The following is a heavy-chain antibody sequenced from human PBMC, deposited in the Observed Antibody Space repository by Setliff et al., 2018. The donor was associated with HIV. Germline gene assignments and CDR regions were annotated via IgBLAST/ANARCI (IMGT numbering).Heavy chain of an antibody. D-gene: IGHD6-13*01. V-gene: IGHV4-39*02. CDR3: ARAFGSSWYGGGDYFDY. CDR1: GGSMSRSNYY. Sequence: SETLSLTCTVSGGSMSRSNYYWGWIRQSPGKGLEWIGSIYYTGSTYYNPSLKSRLTISVDTSKNQFSLTLNSVTAADSAVYYCARAFGSSWYGGGDYFDYWGQRTLVTVSS. CDR2: IYYTGST. J-gene: IGHJ4*02.